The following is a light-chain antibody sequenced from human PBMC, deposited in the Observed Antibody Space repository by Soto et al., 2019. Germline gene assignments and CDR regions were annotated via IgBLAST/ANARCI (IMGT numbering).Light chain of an antibody. CDR1: SSDVGGYNY. CDR2: DVS. CDR3: SSYTSSRTRV. Sequence: QSALTQPASVSGSPGQSITISRTGTSSDVGGYNYVSWHQQHPGKAPKLMIYDVSNRPSGVSNRFSGSKSGNTASLTISGLQAEDEADYYCSSYTSSRTRVFGTGTKVTVL. J-gene: IGLJ1*01. V-gene: IGLV2-14*01.